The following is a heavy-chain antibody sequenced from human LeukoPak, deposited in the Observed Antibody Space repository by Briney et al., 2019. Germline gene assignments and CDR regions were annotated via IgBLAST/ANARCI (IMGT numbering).Heavy chain of an antibody. D-gene: IGHD5-18*01. V-gene: IGHV4-39*01. Sequence: PSETLSLTCTVSGGSISRSTYYWGWIRQPPGKGLEWIGGIYYSGSTYYNPSLKSRVTISVDTSKNQFSLKLSSVTAADTAVYYCARHLGYSYDLGGDYWGQGTLVTVSS. CDR3: ARHLGYSYDLGGDY. CDR1: GGSISRSTYY. CDR2: IYYSGST. J-gene: IGHJ4*02.